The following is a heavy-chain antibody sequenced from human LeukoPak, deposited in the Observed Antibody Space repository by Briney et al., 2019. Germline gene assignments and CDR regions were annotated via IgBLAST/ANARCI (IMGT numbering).Heavy chain of an antibody. J-gene: IGHJ4*02. CDR1: GGSVYTSDYY. CDR3: ARVFDS. CDR2: IFYTGKT. V-gene: IGHV4-39*07. Sequence: SETLSLTCTVSGGSVYTSDYYWGWVRQPPGKGPERIGDIFYTGKTNDNPSLKSRVSISIDTSKNQFSLKLTSVTAAHTAVYYCARVFDSWGQGPLVTVSS.